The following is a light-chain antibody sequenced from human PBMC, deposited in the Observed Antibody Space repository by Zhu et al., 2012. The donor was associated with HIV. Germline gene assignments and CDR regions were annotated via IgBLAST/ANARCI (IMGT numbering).Light chain of an antibody. CDR2: GAS. Sequence: EKVMTQSPATLSVSPGERATLSCRASQTVSTNLAWYQQKPGQAPRLLIYGASTRATDIPAKFSGSGSGTEFTLTISSLQSEDFAVYYCQQYNSWPYTFGQGTKVE. CDR1: QTVSTN. J-gene: IGKJ2*01. V-gene: IGKV3-15*01. CDR3: QQYNSWPYT.